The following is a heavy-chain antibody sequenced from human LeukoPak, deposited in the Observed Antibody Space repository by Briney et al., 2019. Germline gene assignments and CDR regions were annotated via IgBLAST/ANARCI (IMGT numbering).Heavy chain of an antibody. CDR1: GGSISSYY. Sequence: PSETLSLTCTVSGGSISSYYWSWIRQPPGKGLEWIGYIYYSGSTNYNPSLKSRVTISVDTSKNQFSLKLSSVTAADTAVYYCARDRGDDNWYFDLWGPGNLVTVSS. J-gene: IGHJ2*01. CDR3: ARDRGDDNWYFDL. CDR2: IYYSGST. D-gene: IGHD2-21*02. V-gene: IGHV4-59*01.